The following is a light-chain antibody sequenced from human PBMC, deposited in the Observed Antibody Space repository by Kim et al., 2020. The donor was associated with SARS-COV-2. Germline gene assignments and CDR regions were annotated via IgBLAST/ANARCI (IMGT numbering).Light chain of an antibody. J-gene: IGKJ2*01. Sequence: LSPGERATLSCRASQSVSSSYLAWYQHRPGQAPRLLMYGASSRATGIPDRCSGTGSGTDFSLTISRLEPEDFAVYYCQQFGRSPYTFGQGTKLEIK. V-gene: IGKV3-20*01. CDR3: QQFGRSPYT. CDR2: GAS. CDR1: QSVSSSY.